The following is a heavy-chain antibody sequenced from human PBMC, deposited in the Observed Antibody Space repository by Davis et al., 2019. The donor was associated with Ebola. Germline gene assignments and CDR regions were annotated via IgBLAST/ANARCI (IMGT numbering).Heavy chain of an antibody. CDR3: ARVAAFTIWFDP. J-gene: IGHJ5*02. V-gene: IGHV3-7*01. CDR2: IKQDGSEK. CDR1: GFTFSKAW. Sequence: GESLKISCPASGFTFSKAWMNWVRQAPGKGLEWVANIKQDGSEKYYVDSVKGRFTISRDNAKNSLYLQMNSLRAEDTAVYYCARVAAFTIWFDPWGQGTLVTVSS. D-gene: IGHD3-10*01.